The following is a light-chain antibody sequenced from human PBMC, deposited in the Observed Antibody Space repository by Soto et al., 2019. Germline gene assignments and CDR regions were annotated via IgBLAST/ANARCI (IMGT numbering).Light chain of an antibody. CDR2: EVS. Sequence: QSVLTQPASVSGSPGQSINISCSGTSSDVGNYNYVSWYQQHPGKAPKLMIFEVSDRPSGVSYRFSGSKSGNTASLTISGLQAEDEADYYCSSYTGRSPLFVFGTGPKLTVL. CDR3: SSYTGRSPLFV. J-gene: IGLJ1*01. CDR1: SSDVGNYNY. V-gene: IGLV2-14*01.